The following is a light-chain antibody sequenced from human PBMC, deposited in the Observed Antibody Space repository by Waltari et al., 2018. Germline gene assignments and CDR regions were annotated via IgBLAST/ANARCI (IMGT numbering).Light chain of an antibody. J-gene: IGKJ1*01. V-gene: IGKV1-12*01. CDR1: QAISSC. CDR3: QQGSAFPPT. CDR2: HAS. Sequence: IQMTKSPSSVSASVGDRVTITCRASQAISSCLAWYQQKPGNSPNLLIYHASNLQSGVPSRFSGSGSGTDFTLTISSLRPEDSATYYCQQGSAFPPTFGQGTKVEVK.